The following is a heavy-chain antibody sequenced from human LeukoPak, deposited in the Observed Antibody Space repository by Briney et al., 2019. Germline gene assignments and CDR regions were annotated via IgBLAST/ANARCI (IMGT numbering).Heavy chain of an antibody. Sequence: PSQTLSLTCTVSGGSISSGGYYWSWIRQHPGKGLEWIGYIYYSGGTYYNPSLKSRVTISVDTSKNQFSLKLSSVTAADTAVYYCARDSRRDGYNGFDYWGQGTLVTVSS. CDR2: IYYSGGT. J-gene: IGHJ4*02. V-gene: IGHV4-31*03. CDR1: GGSISSGGYY. CDR3: ARDSRRDGYNGFDY. D-gene: IGHD5-24*01.